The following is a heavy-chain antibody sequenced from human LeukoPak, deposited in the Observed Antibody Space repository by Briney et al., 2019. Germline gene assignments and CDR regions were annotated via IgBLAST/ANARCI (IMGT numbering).Heavy chain of an antibody. J-gene: IGHJ3*02. Sequence: SETLSLTCTVSGGSISNYHWSWIRQPPGKGLGWIGYIYYRGSTKYNPSLESQVTISVDMSKNQFSLKLNSVTAADTAVYYCVRVQADGHSDIWGQGTMVTVSS. V-gene: IGHV4-59*01. CDR3: VRVQADGHSDI. CDR2: IYYRGST. CDR1: GGSISNYH. D-gene: IGHD5-24*01.